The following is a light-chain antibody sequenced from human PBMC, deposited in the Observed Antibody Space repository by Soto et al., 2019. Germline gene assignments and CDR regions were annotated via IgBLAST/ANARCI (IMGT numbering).Light chain of an antibody. V-gene: IGLV1-44*01. CDR3: ATWDDSLIGAV. CDR2: SND. CDR1: SSNIDSNT. Sequence: QSVLTQPPSASGTPXQRVTXXCSGSSSNIDSNTVNWYQQLPGAAPKLLIYSNDQRPSGVPDRFSGSKSGTSASLAISGLQSEDEADYYCATWDDSLIGAVFGGGTQLTVL. J-gene: IGLJ7*01.